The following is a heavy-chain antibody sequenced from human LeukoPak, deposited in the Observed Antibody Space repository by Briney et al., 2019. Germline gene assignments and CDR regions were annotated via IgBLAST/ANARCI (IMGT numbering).Heavy chain of an antibody. J-gene: IGHJ4*02. CDR1: GGSFSGYY. CDR3: ARRRAYYDFWSGYYRGEGLDY. D-gene: IGHD3-3*01. Sequence: SETLSLTCAVYGGSFSGYYWSWIRQPPGKGLEWIGEINHSGSTNYNPSLKSRVTISVDTSKNQFSLKLSSVTAADTAVYYCARRRAYYDFWSGYYRGEGLDYWGQGTLVTVSS. CDR2: INHSGST. V-gene: IGHV4-34*01.